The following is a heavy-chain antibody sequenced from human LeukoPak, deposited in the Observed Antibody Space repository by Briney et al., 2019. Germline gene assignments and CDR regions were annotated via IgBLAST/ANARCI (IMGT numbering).Heavy chain of an antibody. Sequence: GGTLRLSCAASGLTFDDYGMSWVRHAPGKGLEWVSGINWNGGSTGYADSVKGRFTISRDNAKNSLYLQMNSLRAEDTALYYCARVPYYYSSGSYMDVWGKGTTVTVSS. CDR3: ARVPYYYSSGSYMDV. J-gene: IGHJ6*03. CDR1: GLTFDDYG. CDR2: INWNGGST. D-gene: IGHD6-19*01. V-gene: IGHV3-20*04.